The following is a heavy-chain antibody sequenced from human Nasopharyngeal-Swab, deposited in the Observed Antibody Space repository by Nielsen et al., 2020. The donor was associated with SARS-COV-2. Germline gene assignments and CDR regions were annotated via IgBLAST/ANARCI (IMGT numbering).Heavy chain of an antibody. Sequence: GESLKISCAASGFTFSSYAMHWVRQAPGKGLEWVAVISYDGSNKYYADSVKGRFTISRDNSKNTLYLQMNSLRPEDTSVYYCARGGRSYREPFDYWGQGTLVTVSS. V-gene: IGHV3-30-3*01. CDR3: ARGGRSYREPFDY. J-gene: IGHJ4*02. CDR2: ISYDGSNK. CDR1: GFTFSSYA. D-gene: IGHD1-26*01.